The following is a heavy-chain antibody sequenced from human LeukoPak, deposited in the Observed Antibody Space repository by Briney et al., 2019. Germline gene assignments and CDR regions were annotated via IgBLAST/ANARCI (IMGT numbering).Heavy chain of an antibody. D-gene: IGHD6-13*01. CDR3: ARDYRSSWYSYYYYGMDV. CDR2: ITSSGGST. V-gene: IGHV3-23*01. CDR1: GFTFSNYA. J-gene: IGHJ6*02. Sequence: GGSLRLSCAASGFTFSNYAMSWVRRAPGKGLEWISSITSSGGSTYYADSVKGRFTISRDNSKNTLYLQMNSLRAEDTAVYYCARDYRSSWYSYYYYGMDVWGQGTTVTVSS.